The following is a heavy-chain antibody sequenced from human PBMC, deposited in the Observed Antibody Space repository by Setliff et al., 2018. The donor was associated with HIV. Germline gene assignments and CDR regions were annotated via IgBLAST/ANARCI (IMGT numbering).Heavy chain of an antibody. Sequence: GESLKISCTASGYSFTMYYIGWVRQLPGKGLEWMGIIYPGDSDPIYSPSFQGQVTISADSSISTAYLQWSSLRASDTGTYYCARAGRGGGSYWTFDYWGQGTLVTVSS. CDR2: IYPGDSDP. J-gene: IGHJ4*02. CDR3: ARAGRGGGSYWTFDY. V-gene: IGHV5-51*01. D-gene: IGHD1-26*01. CDR1: GYSFTMYY.